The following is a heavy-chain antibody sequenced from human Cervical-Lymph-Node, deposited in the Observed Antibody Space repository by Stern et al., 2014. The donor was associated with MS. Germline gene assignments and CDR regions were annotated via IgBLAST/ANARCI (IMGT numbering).Heavy chain of an antibody. Sequence: VQLVESGGDVFQPGRSLKLSCAASGFTFSSYGMHWVRQAPGKGLEWVAVISYDGSNEYYADSVKGRFTISRDNSKNTLYLQMNSLRPEDTAVYYCVTGRGYMSGQPDFDYWGQGALVTVTS. V-gene: IGHV3-30*03. CDR2: ISYDGSNE. CDR1: GFTFSSYG. CDR3: VTGRGYMSGQPDFDY. D-gene: IGHD5-18*01. J-gene: IGHJ4*02.